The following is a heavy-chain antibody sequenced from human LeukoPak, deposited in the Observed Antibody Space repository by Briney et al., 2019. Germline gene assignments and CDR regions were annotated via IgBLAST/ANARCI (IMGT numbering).Heavy chain of an antibody. CDR3: ARVPTPYADFWSGYYAYFDY. V-gene: IGHV1-69*01. CDR2: IIPIFGTA. CDR1: GGTLSSYS. Sequence: SVKVSCKASGGTLSSYSISWVRQAPGQGLEWMGGIIPIFGTANCAQKFQGRVTITADESTSTAYMELSSLRSEDTAVYYCARVPTPYADFWSGYYAYFDYWGQGTLVTVSS. J-gene: IGHJ4*02. D-gene: IGHD3-3*01.